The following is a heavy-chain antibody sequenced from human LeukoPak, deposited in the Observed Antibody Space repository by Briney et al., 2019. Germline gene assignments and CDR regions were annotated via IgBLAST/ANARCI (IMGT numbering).Heavy chain of an antibody. J-gene: IGHJ3*02. CDR1: GFTFSGSA. Sequence: GGSLRLSCAASGFTFSGSAMLWVRQASGKGLEWVGRIRSKANSYATAYAASVKGRFTISRDDSKNTAYLQMNSLKTEDTAVYYCTRHAERTAVTTNAFDIWGQGTMVTVSS. CDR3: TRHAERTAVTTNAFDI. V-gene: IGHV3-73*01. CDR2: IRSKANSYAT. D-gene: IGHD4-17*01.